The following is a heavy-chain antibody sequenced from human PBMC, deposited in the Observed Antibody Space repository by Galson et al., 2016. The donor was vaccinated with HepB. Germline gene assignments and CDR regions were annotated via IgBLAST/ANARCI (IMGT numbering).Heavy chain of an antibody. CDR1: NASMTFYV. V-gene: IGHV4-59*13. J-gene: IGHJ3*02. CDR3: VRDHWRAGGGSYNVLDI. Sequence: ETLSLTCTVSNASMTFYVWNWVRQPPGKGLEWIGNIRDSGSTKYNPSLKSRVVTSIDTSTNQFSLKLTSVTAADTAVYYCVRDHWRAGGGSYNVLDIWGQGTLVTVSS. CDR2: IRDSGST. D-gene: IGHD1-26*01.